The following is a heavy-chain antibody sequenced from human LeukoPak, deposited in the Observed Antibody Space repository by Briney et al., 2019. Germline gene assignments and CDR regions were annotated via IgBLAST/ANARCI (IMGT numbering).Heavy chain of an antibody. V-gene: IGHV1-46*01. J-gene: IGHJ3*02. CDR3: ARYGFSSVWQGGWHAFDI. CDR2: INPTSGDI. Sequence: ASVKVSRKASGYTFTSYYMHWVRQAPGQGLEWMGIINPTSGDITYAQKFQGRVTMTRDMSTSTVYMDLSSLRSEDTAVYYCARYGFSSVWQGGWHAFDIWGQGTMVTVSS. CDR1: GYTFTSYY. D-gene: IGHD6-25*01.